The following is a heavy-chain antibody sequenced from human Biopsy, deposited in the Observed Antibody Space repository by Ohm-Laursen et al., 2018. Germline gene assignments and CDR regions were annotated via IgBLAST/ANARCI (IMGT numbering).Heavy chain of an antibody. J-gene: IGHJ4*02. Sequence: SLRLSRAASGFTFRNYWMTWVRQAPGKGLEWVANIKQDGSEKYSVDSVKGRFTISRDNAKNSLYLQMNSLRAEDTAVYYCVRGSEFEGSNWPVDYWGQGTLVTVSS. CDR3: VRGSEFEGSNWPVDY. D-gene: IGHD6-13*01. CDR1: GFTFRNYW. CDR2: IKQDGSEK. V-gene: IGHV3-7*01.